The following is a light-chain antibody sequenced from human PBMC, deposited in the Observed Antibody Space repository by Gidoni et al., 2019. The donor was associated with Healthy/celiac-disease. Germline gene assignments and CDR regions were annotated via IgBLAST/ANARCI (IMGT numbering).Light chain of an antibody. CDR3: QQRSNWPPLT. Sequence: IALTQYPATLSLSPGERATLSCRASKSVSSYLAWYQQKPGQAPRLLIYDASNRATGIPARFSGSGSGTDFTLTISSLEPEDFAVYYCQQRSNWPPLTFGGGTKVEIK. CDR1: KSVSSY. V-gene: IGKV3-11*01. J-gene: IGKJ4*01. CDR2: DAS.